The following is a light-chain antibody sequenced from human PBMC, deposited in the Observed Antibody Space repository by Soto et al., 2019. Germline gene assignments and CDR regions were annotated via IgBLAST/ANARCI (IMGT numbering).Light chain of an antibody. Sequence: PTTLSETAGESAPLXFKATQSATTKVAWYQQKPGQVPSLLIYGASPRASGIPARFSGSGSGTEFPLTIGILPYEEFADYFSQRSSRSPSSAHGTPLEIK. CDR3: QRSSRSPS. CDR2: GAS. CDR1: QSATTK. J-gene: IGKJ5*01. V-gene: IGKV3-15*01.